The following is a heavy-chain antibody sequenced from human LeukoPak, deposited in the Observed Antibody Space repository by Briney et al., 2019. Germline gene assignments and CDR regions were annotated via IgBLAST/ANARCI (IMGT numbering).Heavy chain of an antibody. CDR1: GFSFSSSG. V-gene: IGHV3-30*02. CDR3: VRDGAHWDLDY. D-gene: IGHD7-27*01. J-gene: IGHJ4*02. Sequence: PGGSLRLSCAASGFSFSSSGMHWVRQAPGKGLEWVAFIQYDGRNEYYADSVKGRFTISRDNSKNTVRLQMNSLRAEDTAMYYCVRDGAHWDLDYWGQGTLVTVSS. CDR2: IQYDGRNE.